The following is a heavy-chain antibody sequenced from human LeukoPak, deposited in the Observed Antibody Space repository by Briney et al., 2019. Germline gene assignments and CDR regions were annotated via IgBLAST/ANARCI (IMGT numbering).Heavy chain of an antibody. D-gene: IGHD4-17*01. CDR1: GGTISSHA. Sequence: ASVKVSCKASGGTISSHAISWVRQAPGQGLEWMGGIIPIFGTANYAQKFQGRVTITTAESTSTAYMELSSLRSEDTAVYYCATAKGNYGDRYYFDYWGQGTLVTVSS. CDR2: IIPIFGTA. CDR3: ATAKGNYGDRYYFDY. J-gene: IGHJ4*02. V-gene: IGHV1-69*05.